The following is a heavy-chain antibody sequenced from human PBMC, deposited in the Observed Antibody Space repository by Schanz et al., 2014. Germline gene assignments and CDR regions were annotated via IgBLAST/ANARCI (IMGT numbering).Heavy chain of an antibody. CDR2: INYSGSA. V-gene: IGHV4-34*01. Sequence: VQLQPWGAGRLRPAETLSLTCAVYGGSVSGYFWTWIRQSPRKGLEWIGEINYSGSAHYNPSLTSRLTISMDASKSQLSLKMKSVSAADTAVYYCARGGRYFSGGGCHYPYNYYGMDVWGQGTTVTVSS. CDR1: GGSVSGYF. J-gene: IGHJ6*02. D-gene: IGHD2-15*01. CDR3: ARGGRYFSGGGCHYPYNYYGMDV.